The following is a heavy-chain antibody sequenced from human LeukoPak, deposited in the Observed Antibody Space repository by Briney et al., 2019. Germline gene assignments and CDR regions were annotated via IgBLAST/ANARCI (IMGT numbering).Heavy chain of an antibody. J-gene: IGHJ3*02. D-gene: IGHD3-10*01. V-gene: IGHV3-73*01. CDR2: IRNKGYDYAT. Sequence: GGSLKLSCAASGFAFSGSAIHWVRQASGKGLEWVGRIRNKGYDYATSYAMSLKGRFTISRIDSKNTAYLQMDSLKTEDTAVYYCGVYRGSGPGGDDTFDIWGQGTIVIVSS. CDR1: GFAFSGSA. CDR3: GVYRGSGPGGDDTFDI.